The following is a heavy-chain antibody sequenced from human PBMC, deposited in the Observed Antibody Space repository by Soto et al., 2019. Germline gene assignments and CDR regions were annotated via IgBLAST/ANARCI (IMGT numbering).Heavy chain of an antibody. Sequence: QVQLVQSGAEVKKPGASVKVSCKASGYTFTSYGISWVRQAPGQGLEWMGWISAYNGNTNYAQKVQGRVTMTTDTSTSTAYMELRSLRSDDPAVYYCARELGAYYYDSSGSGAFDIWGQGTMVTVSS. D-gene: IGHD3-22*01. V-gene: IGHV1-18*01. CDR3: ARELGAYYYDSSGSGAFDI. CDR1: GYTFTSYG. J-gene: IGHJ3*02. CDR2: ISAYNGNT.